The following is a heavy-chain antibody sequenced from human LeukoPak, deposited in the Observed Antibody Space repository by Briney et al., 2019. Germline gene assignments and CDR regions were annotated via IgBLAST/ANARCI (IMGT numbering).Heavy chain of an antibody. Sequence: SETLSLTCTVSGGSISSSSYYWGWIRQPPGKGLEWIRSIHYRGSTYYNPSLKSRVTISVDTSKNQFSLKVSPVTAADTAVYYCARFKGDGSGYYYDYWGQGTLVTVSS. V-gene: IGHV4-39*01. D-gene: IGHD3-22*01. CDR2: IHYRGST. J-gene: IGHJ4*02. CDR1: GGSISSSSYY. CDR3: ARFKGDGSGYYYDY.